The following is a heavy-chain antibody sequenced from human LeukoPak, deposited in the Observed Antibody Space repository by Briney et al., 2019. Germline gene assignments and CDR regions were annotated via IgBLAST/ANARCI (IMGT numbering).Heavy chain of an antibody. V-gene: IGHV4-39*01. Sequence: SETLSLTCTVSGGSLSSSNYYWGWVRQPPGKGLEWIGSIYYSGTTYYNTSLKSRVTMSVDTSKNQFHLKLTSVTAADTAVYYCASGGTCSALCLGNYWGQGTLVTVSS. CDR1: GGSLSSSNYY. CDR3: ASGGTCSALCLGNY. J-gene: IGHJ4*01. D-gene: IGHD2-15*01. CDR2: IYYSGTT.